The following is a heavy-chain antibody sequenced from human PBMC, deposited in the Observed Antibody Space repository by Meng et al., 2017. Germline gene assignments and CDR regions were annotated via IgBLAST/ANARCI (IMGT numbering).Heavy chain of an antibody. J-gene: IGHJ3*02. Sequence: SETLSLTSTVSGYSISSGYYWGWIRQPPGKGLEWIGSIYHSGSTYYNPSLKSRVTISVDTSKNQFSLKLSSVTAADTAVYYCARDPAELLWFGESKNAFDIWGQGTMVTVSS. D-gene: IGHD3-10*01. V-gene: IGHV4-38-2*02. CDR3: ARDPAELLWFGESKNAFDI. CDR1: GYSISSGYY. CDR2: IYHSGST.